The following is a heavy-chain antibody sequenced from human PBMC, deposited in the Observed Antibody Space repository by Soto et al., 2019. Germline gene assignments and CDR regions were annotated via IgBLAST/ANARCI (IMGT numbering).Heavy chain of an antibody. V-gene: IGHV3-30-3*01. D-gene: IGHD2-2*01. CDR2: ISYDGSNK. CDR3: ATLQFRGVPAAIPGNYYYGMDV. CDR1: GFTFSSHA. Sequence: PGGSLRLSCAASGFTFSSHAMHWVRQAPGKGLEWVTVISYDGSNKYSADSVKGRFTISADKSISTAYLQWSSLKASDTAMYYCATLQFRGVPAAIPGNYYYGMDVWGQGTTVTVSS. J-gene: IGHJ6*02.